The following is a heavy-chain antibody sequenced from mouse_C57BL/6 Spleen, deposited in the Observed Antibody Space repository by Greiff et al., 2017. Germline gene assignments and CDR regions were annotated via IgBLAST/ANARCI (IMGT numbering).Heavy chain of an antibody. CDR3: ARTGIYYGDYGSFYCAMGY. J-gene: IGHJ4*01. CDR2: INPSIGGT. Sequence: VQLQQPGTELVKPGASVKLSCKASGYTFTSYCMHWVKQRPGQGLEWIGNINPSIGGTNYNEKFKSKATLTVDKSSSTAYMQLSSLTSEDSAVYYCARTGIYYGDYGSFYCAMGYWGQGTSVTVSS. CDR1: GYTFTSYC. V-gene: IGHV1-53*01. D-gene: IGHD2-13*01.